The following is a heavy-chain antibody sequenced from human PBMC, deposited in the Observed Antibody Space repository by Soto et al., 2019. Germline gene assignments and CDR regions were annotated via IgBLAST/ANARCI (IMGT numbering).Heavy chain of an antibody. D-gene: IGHD2-15*01. J-gene: IGHJ4*02. Sequence: GGSLRLSCAASGFTVSRNYMSWVRQAPGKGLEWVSVIYSDGSTYYADSVKGRFTISRDNSKNTLYLQMNSLRAEDTAVYYCARDLSVGFCSGGSCYVYWGQGTLVTVSS. CDR2: IYSDGST. CDR3: ARDLSVGFCSGGSCYVY. V-gene: IGHV3-53*01. CDR1: GFTVSRNY.